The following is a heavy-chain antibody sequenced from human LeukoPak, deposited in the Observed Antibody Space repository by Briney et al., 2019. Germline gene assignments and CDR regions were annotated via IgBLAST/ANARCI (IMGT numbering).Heavy chain of an antibody. CDR3: ARDDYSGRFSGQVIGAFDI. CDR2: IDYSGSG. CDR1: GGSVSSGSFY. V-gene: IGHV4-61*01. D-gene: IGHD1-26*01. J-gene: IGHJ3*02. Sequence: SETLSLTCTVSGGSVSSGSFYWSWIRQPPGKGLDWIGYIDYSGSGNYNPSLKSRVTISVDTSKNQFSLKVSSVTAADTAVYYCARDDYSGRFSGQVIGAFDIWGQGTMVTVSS.